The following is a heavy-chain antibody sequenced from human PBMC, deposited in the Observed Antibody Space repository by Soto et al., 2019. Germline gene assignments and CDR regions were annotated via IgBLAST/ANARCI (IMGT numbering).Heavy chain of an antibody. D-gene: IGHD2-15*01. V-gene: IGHV4-59*01. CDR2: TYYSGST. CDR3: ARTYCSGANCYPGGNWFDP. CDR1: GGSISSYY. J-gene: IGHJ5*02. Sequence: ETLSLTCTVSGGSISSYYWSWIRQPPGKGLEWIGYTYYSGSTNYNPSLKSRVTMSVDTSKNQFSLKLNSVTAADTAVYYCARTYCSGANCYPGGNWFDPWGQGTLVTVSS.